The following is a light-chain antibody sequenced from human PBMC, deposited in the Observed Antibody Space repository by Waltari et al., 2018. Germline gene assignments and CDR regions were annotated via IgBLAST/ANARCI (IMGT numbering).Light chain of an antibody. Sequence: SVLTQPPSASGTPGQRVTFSCSGTYSNIGNNVVNWYQQLPGKAPKLLIYRNDQRPSGVPDRFSGSKSGSSASLAIGGLQSDDEAEYYCAAWDDSLNGHWVFGGGTKVTVL. J-gene: IGLJ3*02. CDR1: YSNIGNNV. V-gene: IGLV1-44*01. CDR2: RND. CDR3: AAWDDSLNGHWV.